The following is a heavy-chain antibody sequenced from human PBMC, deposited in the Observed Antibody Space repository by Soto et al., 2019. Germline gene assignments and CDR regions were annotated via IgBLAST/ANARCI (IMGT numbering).Heavy chain of an antibody. V-gene: IGHV1-69*13. Sequence: SVKVSCEASGGTFSSYAISWVRQAPGQGLEWMGGIIPIFGTANYAQKFQGRVTITADESTSTAYMELSSLRSEDTAVYFCARGHSTDCSNGVCYFFYNHEMDVWGQGTKVTVSS. CDR1: GGTFSSYA. J-gene: IGHJ6*02. CDR2: IIPIFGTA. D-gene: IGHD2-8*01. CDR3: ARGHSTDCSNGVCYFFYNHEMDV.